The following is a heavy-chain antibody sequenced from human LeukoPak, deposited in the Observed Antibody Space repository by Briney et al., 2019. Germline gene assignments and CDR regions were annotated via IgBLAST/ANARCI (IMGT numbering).Heavy chain of an antibody. CDR1: GFTFSSYG. V-gene: IGHV3-30*18. CDR2: ISYDGSNK. CDR3: AKDPRRAVAGNPHS. D-gene: IGHD6-19*01. Sequence: GGSLRLSCAASGFTFSSYGMHWVRQAPGKGLEWVAVISYDGSNKYYADSVKGRFTISRDNSKNTLYLQMNSLRAEDTAVYYCAKDPRRAVAGNPHSWGQGTLVTVSS. J-gene: IGHJ4*02.